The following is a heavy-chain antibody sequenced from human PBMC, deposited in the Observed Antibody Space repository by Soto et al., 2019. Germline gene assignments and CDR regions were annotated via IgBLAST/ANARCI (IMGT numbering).Heavy chain of an antibody. CDR1: GFTFRTYA. CDR3: AKGHLTTVTTWGNGVDV. J-gene: IGHJ6*02. V-gene: IGHV3-23*01. CDR2: ISGSGGST. Sequence: EVQVLESGGGLVQPGGSLRLSCAASGFTFRTYAMNWVRQAPGKGLEWVSGISGSGGSTYHADSVKGRFTISRDNSKNTLYLQMNSLRAEDTAVYYCAKGHLTTVTTWGNGVDVWGQGTTVTVSS. D-gene: IGHD4-17*01.